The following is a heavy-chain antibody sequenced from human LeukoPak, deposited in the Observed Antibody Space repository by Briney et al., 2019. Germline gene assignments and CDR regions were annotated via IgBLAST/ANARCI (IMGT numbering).Heavy chain of an antibody. CDR1: GSLFTDYW. D-gene: IGHD3-10*01. CDR2: IYSGDSDV. J-gene: IGHJ4*02. CDR3: ARGDCYGSCSAYNHFDS. Sequence: GAPLQISSQGPGSLFTDYWIAGVRQLPGEGLGWMGIIYSGDSDVRYRQSFQGQVTISVDRSISAAYLQWSSLKASDTAMYYCARGDCYGSCSAYNHFDSWGQGTLGTVS. V-gene: IGHV5-51*01.